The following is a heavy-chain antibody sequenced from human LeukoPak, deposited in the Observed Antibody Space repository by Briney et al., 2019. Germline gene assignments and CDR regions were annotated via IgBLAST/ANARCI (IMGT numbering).Heavy chain of an antibody. CDR1: GLTFSASD. CDR3: TTYSSGHY. V-gene: IGHV3-73*01. J-gene: IGHJ4*02. CDR2: VQTKPNSYAT. D-gene: IGHD6-25*01. Sequence: PGGSLKLSCVVSGLTFSASDMHWVRQASGKGLEWVGRVQTKPNSYATASAASLKGRFTISRDDSIHTAYLQMNSLRAEDTAVYYCTTYSSGHYWGPGPLDTVSS.